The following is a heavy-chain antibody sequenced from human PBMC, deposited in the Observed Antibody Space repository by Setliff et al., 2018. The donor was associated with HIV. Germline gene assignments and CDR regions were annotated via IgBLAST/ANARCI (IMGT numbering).Heavy chain of an antibody. J-gene: IGHJ3*02. CDR2: IYHSGST. CDR1: GYSISSGYY. D-gene: IGHD6-13*01. Sequence: NPSETLSLTCAVSGYSISSGYYWGWIRQPPGKGLEWIGSIYHSGSTYYNPSLKSRVTISVDTSKNQFSLKLSSVTAADTAVYYCARHVGSSWLEDAFDIWGQGTMVTVTS. CDR3: ARHVGSSWLEDAFDI. V-gene: IGHV4-38-2*01.